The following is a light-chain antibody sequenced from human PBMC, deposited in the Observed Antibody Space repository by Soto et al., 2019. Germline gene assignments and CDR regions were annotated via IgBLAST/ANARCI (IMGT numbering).Light chain of an antibody. J-gene: IGKJ1*01. CDR2: DAS. V-gene: IGKV3-20*01. CDR1: QSVSSSY. Sequence: EIVLRQSPGTLSLSPGKRATLSCRASQSVSSSYFAWYQQKPGQAPRLLIYDASSRATGIPDRFSGSGSGTDFILTFSRLEPEDFAVYYCQQYGSSPRTFGQGTKV. CDR3: QQYGSSPRT.